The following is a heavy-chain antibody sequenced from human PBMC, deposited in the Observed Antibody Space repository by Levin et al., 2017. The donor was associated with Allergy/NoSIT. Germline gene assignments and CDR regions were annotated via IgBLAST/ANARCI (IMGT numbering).Heavy chain of an antibody. CDR3: AREVTSPWYLDV. CDR1: GASINNYY. D-gene: IGHD2-21*02. CDR2: IYYSGTT. J-gene: IGHJ2*01. V-gene: IGHV4-59*12. Sequence: SQTLSLTCTVSGASINNYYWSWVRPPPGKGLEWIGYIYYSGTTNYNPSLKSRVTISLDTSNNQFSLRLASVTAADTALYYCAREVTSPWYLDVWGRGILVTVSS.